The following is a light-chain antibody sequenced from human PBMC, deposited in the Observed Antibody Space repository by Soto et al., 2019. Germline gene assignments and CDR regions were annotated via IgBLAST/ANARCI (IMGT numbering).Light chain of an antibody. J-gene: IGKJ1*01. CDR3: QQYGSSPPWT. Sequence: EIVLTQSPGTLSLSPGERATLSCRASQSVSSSFLAWYQQKPGQAPRLLIYGASSRATGIPDRFSGSGSGTDFHLTISRLEPEDFAVYYCQQYGSSPPWTVRQGTKVEIK. CDR2: GAS. CDR1: QSVSSSF. V-gene: IGKV3-20*01.